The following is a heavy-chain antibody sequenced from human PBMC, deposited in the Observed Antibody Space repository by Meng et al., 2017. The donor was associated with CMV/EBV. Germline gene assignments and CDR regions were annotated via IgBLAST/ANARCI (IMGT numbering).Heavy chain of an antibody. CDR2: ISWNSGSI. J-gene: IGHJ3*02. CDR1: GFTFDDYA. CDR3: ARDSKTPDAFDI. Sequence: SLKISCAASGFTFDDYAMHWVRQAPGKGLEWVSGISWNSGSIGYADSVKGRFTISRDNAKNSLYLQMNSLRAEDTALYYCARDSKTPDAFDIWGQGTMVTVSS. V-gene: IGHV3-9*01.